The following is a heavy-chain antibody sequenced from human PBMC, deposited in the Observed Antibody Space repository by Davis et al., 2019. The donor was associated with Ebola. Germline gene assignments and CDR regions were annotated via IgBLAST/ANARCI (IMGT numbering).Heavy chain of an antibody. Sequence: SETLSLTCAVYGGSFSGYYWSWIRQPPGKGLEWIGEINHSGGTNYNPSLKSRVTISVDTSKNQFSLKLSSVTAADTAVYYCARGPSIANFDYWGQGTLVTVSS. V-gene: IGHV4-34*01. CDR3: ARGPSIANFDY. CDR1: GGSFSGYY. J-gene: IGHJ4*02. D-gene: IGHD6-6*01. CDR2: INHSGGT.